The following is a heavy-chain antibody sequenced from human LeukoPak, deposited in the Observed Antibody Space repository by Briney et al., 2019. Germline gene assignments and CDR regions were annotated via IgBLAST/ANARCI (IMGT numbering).Heavy chain of an antibody. D-gene: IGHD3-22*01. CDR3: AVGYYYDSSGTCDY. Sequence: SGGSLRLSCAASGFTVSSNYMSWVRQAPGKGLEWVSVIYSGGSTYYADSVKGRFTISRDNSKNTLYLQMNSLRAEDTAVYYCAVGYYYDSSGTCDYWGQGTLVTVSS. CDR2: IYSGGST. CDR1: GFTVSSNY. J-gene: IGHJ4*02. V-gene: IGHV3-66*02.